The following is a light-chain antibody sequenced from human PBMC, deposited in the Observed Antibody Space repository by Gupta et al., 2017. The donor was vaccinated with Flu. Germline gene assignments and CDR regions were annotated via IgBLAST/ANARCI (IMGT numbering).Light chain of an antibody. J-gene: IGLJ3*02. CDR1: NIGSKN. Sequence: SYVLTQPPSVTVAPGQPARITCGGNNIGSKNVHWYQQKPGQAPVLVVYDDSDPPSGIPERFSGSNSGNTATLTINRVEAGDEADYFCQVWDINSAHRVFGGGTKLTVL. CDR2: DDS. CDR3: QVWDINSAHRV. V-gene: IGLV3-21*02.